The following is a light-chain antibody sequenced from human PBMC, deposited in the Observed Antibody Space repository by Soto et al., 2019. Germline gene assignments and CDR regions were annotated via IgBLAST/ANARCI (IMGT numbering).Light chain of an antibody. V-gene: IGKV1-39*01. CDR1: QRISSY. CDR3: QHSNSILVT. CDR2: ASS. Sequence: DIQMTQSPSSLSASVGDGFTITCRASQRISSYLNWYQQKPGKSPKLLIYASSSLQSSVPSRFSGSGSGTDFTLTISNLQPEDFATYYCQHSNSILVTFSTVTKVYIK. J-gene: IGKJ3*01.